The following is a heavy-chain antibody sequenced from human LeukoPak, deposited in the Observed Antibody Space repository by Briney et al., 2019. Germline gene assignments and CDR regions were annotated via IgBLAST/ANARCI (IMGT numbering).Heavy chain of an antibody. CDR1: GFTLSNHW. J-gene: IGHJ3*01. V-gene: IGHV3-74*03. CDR2: ISGDEIWA. Sequence: SGGSLRLSCAASGFTLSNHWMHWVRQAPGKGLVWVSRISGDEIWATYADSVKGRFIISRDNAKDTLYLQMNTLRTVDTAVYYCAREYNSGPKQTDAFDLWGQGTMVTVSS. CDR3: AREYNSGPKQTDAFDL. D-gene: IGHD6-19*01.